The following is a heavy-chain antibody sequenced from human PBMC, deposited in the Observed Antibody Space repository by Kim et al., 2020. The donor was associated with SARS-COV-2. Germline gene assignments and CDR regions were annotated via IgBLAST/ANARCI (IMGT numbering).Heavy chain of an antibody. V-gene: IGHV4-39*01. Sequence: ALKSRVPISVDTAKNPFSLKLSSVTAADTAVYYCARHNRSSWYSYFDYWGQGTLVTVSS. D-gene: IGHD6-13*01. CDR3: ARHNRSSWYSYFDY. J-gene: IGHJ4*02.